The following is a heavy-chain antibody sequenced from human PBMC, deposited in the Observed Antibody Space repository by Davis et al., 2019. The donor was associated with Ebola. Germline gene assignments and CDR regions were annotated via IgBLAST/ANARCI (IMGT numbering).Heavy chain of an antibody. CDR3: VKHTRDYGDYRGASDY. D-gene: IGHD4-17*01. V-gene: IGHV3-23*01. J-gene: IGHJ4*02. CDR2: ISSSGGST. CDR1: GFTFSSYA. Sequence: GGSLRLSCAGSGFTFSSYAMSWVRQAPGKGLEWVSAISSSGGSTYYADSVKGRFTISRDNSKNTLSLQVNSLRAEDTALYYCVKHTRDYGDYRGASDYWGQGTLVTVSS.